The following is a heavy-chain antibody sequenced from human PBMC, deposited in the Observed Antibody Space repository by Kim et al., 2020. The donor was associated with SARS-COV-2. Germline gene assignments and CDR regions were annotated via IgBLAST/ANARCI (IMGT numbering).Heavy chain of an antibody. Sequence: GGSLRLSCAASGFTFSSYDMHWVRQATGKGLEWVSAIGTAGDTYYPGSVKGRFTISRENAKNSLYLQMNSLRAGDTAVYYCARGRIWFGEYYFDYWGQGTLVTVSS. CDR2: IGTAGDT. J-gene: IGHJ4*02. CDR3: ARGRIWFGEYYFDY. V-gene: IGHV3-13*04. CDR1: GFTFSSYD. D-gene: IGHD3-10*01.